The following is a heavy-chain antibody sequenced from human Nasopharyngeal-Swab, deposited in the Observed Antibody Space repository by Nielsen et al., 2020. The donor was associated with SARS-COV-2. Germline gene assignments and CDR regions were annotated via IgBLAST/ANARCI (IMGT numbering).Heavy chain of an antibody. V-gene: IGHV3-53*01. CDR2: IYASGDT. CDR3: AAPLTGLHY. Sequence: GESLKIPCAASWINLTNNYITWVRQVLGTGLEWISHIYASGDTHTADAVKGRFTISRDSSENTLYLEMNNLTPDDTATYYCAAPLTGLHYWGQGTLVTVSS. CDR1: WINLTNNY. D-gene: IGHD1-20*01. J-gene: IGHJ4*02.